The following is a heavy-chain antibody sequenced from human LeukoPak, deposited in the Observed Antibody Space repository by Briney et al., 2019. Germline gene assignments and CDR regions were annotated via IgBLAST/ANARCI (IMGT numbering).Heavy chain of an antibody. CDR2: ISGSGGST. CDR1: GFTFSSYA. Sequence: PGGSLRLSCAASGFTFSSYAMSWVRQAPGKGLEWVSAISGSGGSTYYADSVKGRFTISRDNSKNTLYLQMNSLRAEDTAVYYRAKALRDYYGFYAFDIWGQGTMVTVSS. D-gene: IGHD3-10*01. J-gene: IGHJ3*02. V-gene: IGHV3-23*01. CDR3: AKALRDYYGFYAFDI.